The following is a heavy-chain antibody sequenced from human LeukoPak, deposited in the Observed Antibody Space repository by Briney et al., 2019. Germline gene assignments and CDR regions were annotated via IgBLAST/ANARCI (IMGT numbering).Heavy chain of an antibody. D-gene: IGHD3-16*02. CDR3: ARVRGNYRHVPDY. Sequence: ASVKVSCKASGYTFTDYDLNWVRQASGQGLEWVAWLNPSSGKWGYAQKFQGRVTITRDTSIRTAYLELSSLKSDDTAVYYCARVRGNYRHVPDYWGQGTRVTVSS. J-gene: IGHJ4*02. CDR2: LNPSSGKW. CDR1: GYTFTDYD. V-gene: IGHV1-8*03.